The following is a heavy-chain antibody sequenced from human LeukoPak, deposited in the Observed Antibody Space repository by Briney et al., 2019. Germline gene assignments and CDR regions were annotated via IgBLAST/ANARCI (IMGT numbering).Heavy chain of an antibody. CDR3: ARDRGERGSSWSLPAHGFDI. V-gene: IGHV1-69*05. D-gene: IGHD6-13*01. Sequence: ASVKVSCKASGGTFSSYAINWVRRAPGQGLEWMGRIVPIFGTTNYAQRFQGRVTITTDESTSTAYMELSSLRSEDTAVYYCARDRGERGSSWSLPAHGFDIWGQGTMVTVSS. CDR2: IVPIFGTT. CDR1: GGTFSSYA. J-gene: IGHJ3*02.